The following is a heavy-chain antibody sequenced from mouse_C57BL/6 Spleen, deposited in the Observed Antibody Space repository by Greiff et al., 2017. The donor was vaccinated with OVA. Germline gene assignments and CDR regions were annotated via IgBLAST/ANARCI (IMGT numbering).Heavy chain of an antibody. J-gene: IGHJ4*01. CDR3: ARRAHMDY. Sequence: QVQLQQPGAELVMPGASVKLSCKASGYTFTSYWMHWVKQRPGQGLEWIGEIDPSDSYTNYNQKFKGKSTLTVDKSSSTAYMQLSRLTSEDSAVYYCARRAHMDYWGQGNSVTVSS. CDR1: GYTFTSYW. V-gene: IGHV1-69*01. CDR2: IDPSDSYT. D-gene: IGHD3-3*01.